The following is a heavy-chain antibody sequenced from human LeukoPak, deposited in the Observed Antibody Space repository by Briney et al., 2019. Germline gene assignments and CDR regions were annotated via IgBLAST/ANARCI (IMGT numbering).Heavy chain of an antibody. CDR2: ISGSGGST. D-gene: IGHD3-10*01. Sequence: GGSLRLSCAASGFTFSSYAMSWVRQAPGKGLGWVSAISGSGGSTYYADSVKGRFTISRDNSKNTLYLQMNSLRAEDTAVYYCAKALRSGLVDYYYYMDVWGKGTTVTVSS. CDR1: GFTFSSYA. CDR3: AKALRSGLVDYYYYMDV. V-gene: IGHV3-23*01. J-gene: IGHJ6*03.